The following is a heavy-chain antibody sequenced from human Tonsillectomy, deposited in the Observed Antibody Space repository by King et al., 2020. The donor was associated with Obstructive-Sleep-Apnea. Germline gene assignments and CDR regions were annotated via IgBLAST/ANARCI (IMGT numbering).Heavy chain of an antibody. CDR1: DGSISSGDYY. V-gene: IGHV4-30-4*01. CDR3: ARSKIGYCSSTSCYRYLDY. Sequence: QLQESGPGLVKPSQTLSLTCTVSDGSISSGDYYWSWIRQPPGKGLEWIGYINYSGSSYYSPSLKSRVTMSVDTSKNQIALKLSSVTAADTAVYYCARSKIGYCSSTSCYRYLDYWGQGTLVTVSS. J-gene: IGHJ4*02. D-gene: IGHD2-2*01. CDR2: INYSGSS.